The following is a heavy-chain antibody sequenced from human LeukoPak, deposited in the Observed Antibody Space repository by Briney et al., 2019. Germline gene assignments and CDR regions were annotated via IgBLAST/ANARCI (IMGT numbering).Heavy chain of an antibody. CDR2: INAGNGNT. J-gene: IGHJ5*02. CDR3: ARAWILSHWFVP. D-gene: IGHD3-3*01. V-gene: IGHV1-3*01. CDR1: GYTFTSYA. Sequence: ASVRVSCKASGYTFTSYAMHWVRQAPGQRLEWMGWINAGNGNTKYSQKFQGRVTITRDTSASTAYMELSSLRSEDTAVYYCARAWILSHWFVPWGQGTLVTVSS.